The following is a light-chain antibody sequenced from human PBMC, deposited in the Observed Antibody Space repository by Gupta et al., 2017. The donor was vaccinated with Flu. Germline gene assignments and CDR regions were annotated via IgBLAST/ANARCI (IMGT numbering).Light chain of an antibody. CDR2: GAS. CDR3: QQYGSSVYT. J-gene: IGKJ2*01. Sequence: EIVLTQSPGPLSLSPGERATLSCRASQSVNNNLLTWYQQKPGQAPRLLIFGASSRATGIPDRFSGSGSGTDFSLTIRRLEPEDLAVYYCQQYGSSVYTFGQGTKLEIK. CDR1: QSVNNNL. V-gene: IGKV3-20*01.